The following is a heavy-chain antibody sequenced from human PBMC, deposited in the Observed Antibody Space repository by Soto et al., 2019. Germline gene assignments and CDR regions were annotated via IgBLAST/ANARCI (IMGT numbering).Heavy chain of an antibody. J-gene: IGHJ5*02. V-gene: IGHV1-69*01. CDR1: GGTFSTSS. Sequence: QLQLVHAGTEVTEPGSSVKVSCKASGGTFSTSSFVWVRQGPGQGLEWMGGIIPIFTRTNFAQKFQGRGTFSAAESTRTTYMELRSLTSEDTAIYYCARDVVRSTAGESWSQGTLVTVSS. CDR2: IIPIFTRT. D-gene: IGHD2-15*01. CDR3: ARDVVRSTAGES.